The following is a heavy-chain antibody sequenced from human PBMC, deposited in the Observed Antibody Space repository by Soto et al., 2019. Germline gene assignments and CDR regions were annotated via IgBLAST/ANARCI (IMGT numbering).Heavy chain of an antibody. J-gene: IGHJ4*02. Sequence: SETLSLTCTVSGGSISSGDYYWSWIRQPPGKGLEWIGYIYYSGSTYYNPSLKSRVTISVDTSKNQFSLKLSSVTAADTAVYYCARGTSWYDYVWGSCRGGFLFDYWGQGTLVTVSS. CDR3: ARGTSWYDYVWGSCRGGFLFDY. CDR2: IYYSGST. CDR1: GGSISSGDYY. D-gene: IGHD3-16*02. V-gene: IGHV4-30-4*01.